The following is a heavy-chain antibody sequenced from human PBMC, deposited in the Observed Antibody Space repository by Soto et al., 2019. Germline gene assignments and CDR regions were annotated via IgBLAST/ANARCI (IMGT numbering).Heavy chain of an antibody. D-gene: IGHD3-10*01. J-gene: IGHJ6*02. CDR3: ARDKGRAVLWCGELLTLDV. V-gene: IGHV4-31*03. CDR1: GGSISSGGYY. CDR2: IYYSGST. Sequence: QVQLQESGPGLVKPSQTLSLTCTVSGGSISSGGYYWSWIRQHPGKGLEWLGYIYYSGSTYYNPSLKSRVKISVDTSKNQFSLKLSSVTAADTAVYYCARDKGRAVLWCGELLTLDVWGQGTTVTVSS.